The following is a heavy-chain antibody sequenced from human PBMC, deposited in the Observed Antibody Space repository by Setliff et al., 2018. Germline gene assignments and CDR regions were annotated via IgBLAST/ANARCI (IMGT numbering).Heavy chain of an antibody. CDR1: GFNFDVFG. D-gene: IGHD3-3*01. J-gene: IGHJ4*02. CDR2: VSVSGDNT. CDR3: AGQGPIFGSGLIPGFDQ. Sequence: PGGSLRLSCAASGFNFDVFGMGWVRQAPGMGLEWVSTVSVSGDNTYYTDSVKGRFTTSRDNSKNTVSLQMSSLRTEDTAIYFCAGQGPIFGSGLIPGFDQWGQGTMVTVSS. V-gene: IGHV3-23*01.